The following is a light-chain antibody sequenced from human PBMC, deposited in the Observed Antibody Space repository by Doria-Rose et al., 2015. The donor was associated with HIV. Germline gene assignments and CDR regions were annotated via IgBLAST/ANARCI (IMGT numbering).Light chain of an antibody. J-gene: IGLJ1*01. CDR3: QSYDSRLSVYV. V-gene: IGLV1-40*01. CDR2: GNT. CDR1: SSNIGAGFD. Sequence: QSVLTQPPSVSGAPGQRVAISCTGSSSNIGAGFDVNWYQQFPGTAPKLLIHGNTNRPSGVPDRFSGSKSGTSASPAIRGLRAEDEADYYCQSYDSRLSVYVFGAGTKVTVL.